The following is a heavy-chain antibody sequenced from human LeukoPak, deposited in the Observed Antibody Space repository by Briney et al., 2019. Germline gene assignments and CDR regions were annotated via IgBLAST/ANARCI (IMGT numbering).Heavy chain of an antibody. CDR3: AREGGSHTGFYYMDV. Sequence: SETLSLTCTVSGASTSTYYWSWIRQPAGKGLEWIGRIYTSGRTNYNPSLKSRVTMLIDTSKNQFSLRLTSVTAADTAVYYCAREGGSHTGFYYMDVWGKGTTVTVSS. CDR1: GASTSTYY. J-gene: IGHJ6*03. D-gene: IGHD1-26*01. V-gene: IGHV4-4*07. CDR2: IYTSGRT.